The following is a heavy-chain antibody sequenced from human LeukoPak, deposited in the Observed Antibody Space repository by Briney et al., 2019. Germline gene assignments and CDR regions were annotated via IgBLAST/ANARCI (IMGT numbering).Heavy chain of an antibody. J-gene: IGHJ5*02. CDR2: INPNSGGT. Sequence: ASVKVSCKASEYTFTGYYMHWVRQAPGQGLEWMGWINPNSGGTNYAQKFQGRVTMTRDTSISTAYMELSRLRSDDTAVYYCARDPQYYYDSSGYFNWFDPWGQGTLVTVSS. CDR3: ARDPQYYYDSSGYFNWFDP. V-gene: IGHV1-2*02. CDR1: EYTFTGYY. D-gene: IGHD3-22*01.